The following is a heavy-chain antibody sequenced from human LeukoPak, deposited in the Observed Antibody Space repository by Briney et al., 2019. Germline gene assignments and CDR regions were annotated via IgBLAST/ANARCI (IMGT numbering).Heavy chain of an antibody. J-gene: IGHJ4*02. V-gene: IGHV3-43*01. Sequence: GGSLRLSCAASGFTFDDYTMHWVRQAPGQGLEWVSLISWDGGSTYYADSVKGRFTISRDNSKNSLYLQMNSLRTEDTALYYCAKAAEYCSGGSCPPLFDYWGQGTLVTVSS. D-gene: IGHD2-15*01. CDR3: AKAAEYCSGGSCPPLFDY. CDR2: ISWDGGST. CDR1: GFTFDDYT.